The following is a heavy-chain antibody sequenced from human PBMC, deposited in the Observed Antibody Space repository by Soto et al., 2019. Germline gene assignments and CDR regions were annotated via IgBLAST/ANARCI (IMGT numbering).Heavy chain of an antibody. Sequence: ASVKVSCKSSGYTFTSYYINWGRQATGQGLEWMGWMNPNSGNTGYAQKFQGRVTMTRNTSISTAYMELSSLRSEDTAVYYCARGPYSSGWFDYWGQGTLVTVS. CDR1: GYTFTSYY. D-gene: IGHD6-19*01. CDR3: ARGPYSSGWFDY. J-gene: IGHJ4*02. CDR2: MNPNSGNT. V-gene: IGHV1-8*01.